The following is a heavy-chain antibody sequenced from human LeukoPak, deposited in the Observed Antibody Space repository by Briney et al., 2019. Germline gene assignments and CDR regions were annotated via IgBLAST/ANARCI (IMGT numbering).Heavy chain of an antibody. J-gene: IGHJ4*02. CDR3: ARDQYDSSGPTDY. CDR2: IWYDGSNK. D-gene: IGHD3-22*01. V-gene: IGHV3-33*01. Sequence: GGSLRLSCAASGFTFSSYGMHWVRQAPGKGLEWVAVIWYDGSNKYYADSVKGRFTISRDNSKNTLYLQMNSLRAEDTAVYYCARDQYDSSGPTDYWGQGTLVTVSS. CDR1: GFTFSSYG.